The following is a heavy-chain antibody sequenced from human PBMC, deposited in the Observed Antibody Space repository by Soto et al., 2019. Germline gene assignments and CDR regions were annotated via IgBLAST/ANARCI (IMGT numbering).Heavy chain of an antibody. D-gene: IGHD3-22*01. V-gene: IGHV3-30*03. J-gene: IGHJ4*02. CDR1: GFTFSSYG. CDR3: VRDQDSRGYSVFNH. Sequence: PGGSLRLSCSASGFTFSSYGMHWVRQAPGKGLEWVAVISYDGSNKYYADSVKGRFTISRDNSKNTLYLQMNSLRAEDTAVYFCVRDQDSRGYSVFNHWGQGAQVTVSS. CDR2: ISYDGSNK.